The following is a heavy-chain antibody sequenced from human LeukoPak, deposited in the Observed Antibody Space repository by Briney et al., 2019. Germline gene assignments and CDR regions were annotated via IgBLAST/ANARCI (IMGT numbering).Heavy chain of an antibody. J-gene: IGHJ5*02. CDR1: GGTFSSYA. V-gene: IGHV1-69*05. Sequence: SVKVSCKASGGTFSSYAISWVRQAPGRGLEWMGRIIPIFGTANYAQKFQGRVTITTDESTSTAYMELSSLRSEDTAVYYCARDEMYYYDSSYWFDPWGQGTLVTVSS. D-gene: IGHD3-22*01. CDR2: IIPIFGTA. CDR3: ARDEMYYYDSSYWFDP.